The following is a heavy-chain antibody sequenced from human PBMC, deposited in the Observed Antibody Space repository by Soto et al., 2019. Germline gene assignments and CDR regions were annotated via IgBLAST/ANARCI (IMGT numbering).Heavy chain of an antibody. CDR2: IYSGGST. CDR3: ARGYPEYYYGSGSYGGYGMDV. V-gene: IGHV3-53*01. Sequence: PGGSLRLSCAASGFTVSSNYMSWVRQAPGKGLEWVSVIYSGGSTYYADSVKGRFTISRDNSKNTLYLQMNSLRAEDTAVYYCARGYPEYYYGSGSYGGYGMDVWGQGTTVTVSS. J-gene: IGHJ6*02. CDR1: GFTVSSNY. D-gene: IGHD3-10*01.